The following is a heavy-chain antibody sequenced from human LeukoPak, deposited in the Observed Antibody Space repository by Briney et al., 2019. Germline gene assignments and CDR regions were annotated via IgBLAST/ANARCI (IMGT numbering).Heavy chain of an antibody. V-gene: IGHV3-53*01. CDR3: ARDYGSGYYYGMDV. J-gene: IGHJ6*02. Sequence: GGSLRLSCAASGFTVSSNYMSWVHQAPGKGLEWVSVIYSGGSTYYADSVKGRFTISRDNSKNTLYLQMNSLRAEDTAVYYCARDYGSGYYYGMDVWGQGTTVTVSS. D-gene: IGHD3-10*01. CDR2: IYSGGST. CDR1: GFTVSSNY.